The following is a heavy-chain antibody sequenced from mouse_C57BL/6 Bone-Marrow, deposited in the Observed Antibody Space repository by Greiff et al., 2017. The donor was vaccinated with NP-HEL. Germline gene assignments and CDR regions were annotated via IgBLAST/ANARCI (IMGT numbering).Heavy chain of an antibody. CDR2: IHPNSGST. CDR1: GYTFTSYW. V-gene: IGHV1-64*01. Sequence: QVHVKQSGAELVKPGASVKLSCKASGYTFTSYWMHWVKQRPGQGLEWIGMIHPNSGSTNYNEKFKSKATLTVDKSSSTAYMQLSSLTSEDSAVYYCASRGTTVVAMRYFDVWGTGTTVTVSS. J-gene: IGHJ1*03. D-gene: IGHD1-1*01. CDR3: ASRGTTVVAMRYFDV.